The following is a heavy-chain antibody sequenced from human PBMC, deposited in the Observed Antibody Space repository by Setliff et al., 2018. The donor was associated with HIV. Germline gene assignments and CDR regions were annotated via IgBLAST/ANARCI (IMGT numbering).Heavy chain of an antibody. V-gene: IGHV3-74*01. D-gene: IGHD2-21*01. CDR2: INSDGSDT. CDR1: GFTISNHW. Sequence: GSLRLSCVASGFTISNHWMHWVRQAPGKGLVWVSRINSDGSDTTYADSVKGRFTISRDNAKNTLYLHMNSLRDDDPAISFCTRAPSTTVVSFFDYWGQGTLVTVSS. J-gene: IGHJ4*02. CDR3: TRAPSTTVVSFFDY.